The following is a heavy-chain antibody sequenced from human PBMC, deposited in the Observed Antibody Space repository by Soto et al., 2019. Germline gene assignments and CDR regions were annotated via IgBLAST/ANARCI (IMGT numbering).Heavy chain of an antibody. D-gene: IGHD1-26*01. CDR3: ARDAAVGLFDY. CDR2: VSAYRGYT. J-gene: IGHJ4*02. Sequence: GASVKVSCKASGYSFSTYEINWLRQAPGQGLEWMGWVSAYRGYTDYAEKFQDRVTMTTDTSTSTAYMELRSLRSDDTAVYYCARDAAVGLFDYWGQGTLVTVSS. CDR1: GYSFSTYE. V-gene: IGHV1-18*01.